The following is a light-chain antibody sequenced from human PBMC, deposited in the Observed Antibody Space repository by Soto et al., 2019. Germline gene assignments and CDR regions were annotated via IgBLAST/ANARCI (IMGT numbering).Light chain of an antibody. CDR1: SSDVGGYNY. CDR2: EVS. V-gene: IGLV2-14*01. CDR3: RSYTSSSTPSYV. Sequence: QSVLTQPASVSGSPGQSITISCTGTSSDVGGYNYVSWYQQHPGKAPKLMIYEVSNRPSGVSNRFSGSKSGNTASLTISGLQAADEADYYCRSYTSSSTPSYVFGNGNKVTVL. J-gene: IGLJ1*01.